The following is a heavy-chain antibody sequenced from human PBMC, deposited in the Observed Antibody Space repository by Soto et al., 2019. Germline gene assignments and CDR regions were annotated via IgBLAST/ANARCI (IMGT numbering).Heavy chain of an antibody. J-gene: IGHJ5*02. CDR2: MNPNAGNT. CDR1: GYTFTSYD. D-gene: IGHD6-19*01. CDR3: ARGRIIVAGGFDA. Sequence: QVQLVQSGAEVKKPGASVKVSCKASGYTFTSYDIIWVRQATGQGLEWMGWMNPNAGNTDSAEKFQGRLTMTRNTSISTVYMELSSLTFEDTAVYYCARGRIIVAGGFDAWGQGTLVTVSS. V-gene: IGHV1-8*01.